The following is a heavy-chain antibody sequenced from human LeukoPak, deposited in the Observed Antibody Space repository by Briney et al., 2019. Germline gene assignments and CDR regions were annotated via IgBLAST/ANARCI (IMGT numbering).Heavy chain of an antibody. CDR2: MNPNSGNT. Sequence: ASVKVSCKASGYTFTSYGNSWVRQATGQGLEWMGWMNPNSGNTGYAQKFQGRVTMTRNTSISTAYMELSSLRSEDTAVYYCARSGSYYRYWGQGTLVTVSS. CDR3: ARSGSYYRY. J-gene: IGHJ4*02. V-gene: IGHV1-8*02. CDR1: GYTFTSYG. D-gene: IGHD1-26*01.